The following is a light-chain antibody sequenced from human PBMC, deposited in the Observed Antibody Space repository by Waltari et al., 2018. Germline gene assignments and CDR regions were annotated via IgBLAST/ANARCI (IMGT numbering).Light chain of an antibody. CDR2: GAS. CDR1: QSVTSSF. V-gene: IGKV3-20*01. CDR3: QQYGSSPRT. J-gene: IGKJ1*01. Sequence: EIVLTQSPATLSLFPGERATLSCRASQSVTSSFLAWYQQKPGQPPRLLIYGASSRATVIPDRFSGSGSGTDFTLSISSLEPEDFAVYYCQQYGSSPRTFGQGTKVEIK.